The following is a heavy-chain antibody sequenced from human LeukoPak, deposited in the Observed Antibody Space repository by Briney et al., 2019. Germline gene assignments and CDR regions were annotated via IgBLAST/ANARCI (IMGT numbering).Heavy chain of an antibody. CDR2: INHSGST. V-gene: IGHV4-34*01. D-gene: IGHD4-17*01. J-gene: IGHJ4*02. Sequence: SETLSLTCAVHGGYFSGYYWSWIRQPPGKGLEWIGEINHSGSTNYNPSLKSRVTISVDTSKNQFSLKLSSVTAADTAVYYCARGTMTTVTYYFDYWGQGTLVTVSS. CDR3: ARGTMTTVTYYFDY. CDR1: GGYFSGYY.